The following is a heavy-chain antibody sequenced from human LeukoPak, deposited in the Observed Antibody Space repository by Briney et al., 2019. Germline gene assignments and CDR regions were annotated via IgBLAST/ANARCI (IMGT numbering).Heavy chain of an antibody. CDR3: ARRFSYAADFDY. V-gene: IGHV1-8*02. CDR1: GYTFTSYD. CDR2: MNPNSGNT. J-gene: IGHJ4*02. D-gene: IGHD2-2*01. Sequence: GASVKVSCKASGYTFTSYDINWVRQATGQGLEWMGWMNPNSGNTGYAQKFQGRVTLSRNTSTDTAYMELSSLRSEDTAIYFCARRFSYAADFDYWGQGTLVTVSS.